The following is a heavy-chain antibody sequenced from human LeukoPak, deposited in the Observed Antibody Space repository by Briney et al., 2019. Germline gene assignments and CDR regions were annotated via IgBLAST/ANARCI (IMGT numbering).Heavy chain of an antibody. Sequence: PGGSLRLSCAASGFTFSSYSMNWVRQAPGKGLEWVSSISSSSSYIYYADSVKGRFTISRENAKNSPYLQMNSLRTEDTAVYYCARERETPYYYDSSGYAAFDIWGQGTMVTVSS. D-gene: IGHD3-22*01. CDR2: ISSSSSYI. CDR1: GFTFSSYS. CDR3: ARERETPYYYDSSGYAAFDI. J-gene: IGHJ3*02. V-gene: IGHV3-21*01.